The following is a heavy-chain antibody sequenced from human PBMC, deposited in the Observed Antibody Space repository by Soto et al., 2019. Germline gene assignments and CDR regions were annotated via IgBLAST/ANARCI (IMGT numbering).Heavy chain of an antibody. J-gene: IGHJ6*02. CDR2: ISGSGGST. CDR1: GFTFSSYA. V-gene: IGHV3-23*01. CDR3: AKDPWYEVRGSYYYYYGMDV. D-gene: IGHD6-13*01. Sequence: PGGSLRLSCAASGFTFSSYAMSWVRQAPGKGLEWVSAISGSGGSTYYADSVKGRFTISRDNSKNTLYLQMNSLRAEDTVVYYFAKDPWYEVRGSYYYYYGMDVWGQGTTVTVSS.